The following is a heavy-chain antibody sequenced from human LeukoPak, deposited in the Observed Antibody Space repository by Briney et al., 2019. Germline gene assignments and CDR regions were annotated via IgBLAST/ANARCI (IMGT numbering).Heavy chain of an antibody. V-gene: IGHV1-69*04. D-gene: IGHD6-19*01. CDR2: IIPILGIA. J-gene: IGHJ4*02. Sequence: GSSVKVSCKSSRCTFSSYAFSWVRQAPGQGLHWMGRIIPILGIANYAQKFQGRVTITADKSTSTAYMELSSPRSEDTAVYYCAREYSSGYFDYWGQATLVTVSS. CDR3: AREYSSGYFDY. CDR1: RCTFSSYA.